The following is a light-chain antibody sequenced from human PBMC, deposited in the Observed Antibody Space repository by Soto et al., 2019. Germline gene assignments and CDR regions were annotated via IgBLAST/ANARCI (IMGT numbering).Light chain of an antibody. V-gene: IGLV2-11*01. Sequence: QSVLTQPRSVSGSPGQSVTISCTGTSSDVGGYNYVSWYQQHPGKAPKLMIYDVSKRPSGVPDRFSGSKSGNTASLTISGLQAEDEADYYCCSYAGSYTLGVFGGGTKLNVL. J-gene: IGLJ2*01. CDR3: CSYAGSYTLGV. CDR1: SSDVGGYNY. CDR2: DVS.